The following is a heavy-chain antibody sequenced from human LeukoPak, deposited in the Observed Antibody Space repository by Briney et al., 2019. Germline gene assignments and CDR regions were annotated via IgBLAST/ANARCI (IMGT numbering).Heavy chain of an antibody. CDR2: IKEDGSAE. CDR1: GFRFGSFW. Sequence: PGGSLRLSCAASGFRFGSFWMSWVRQAPGKRLEWVAHIKEDGSAENYVASVKGRFSIYRDNAKNPLYLQMNSVRVEDTAVSYWVRDSGLFYFYYWGQGILVTLS. J-gene: IGHJ4*02. CDR3: VRDSGLFYFYY. V-gene: IGHV3-7*03. D-gene: IGHD6-19*01.